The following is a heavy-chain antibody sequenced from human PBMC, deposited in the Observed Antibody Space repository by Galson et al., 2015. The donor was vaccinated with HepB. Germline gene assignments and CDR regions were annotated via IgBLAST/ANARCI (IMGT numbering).Heavy chain of an antibody. D-gene: IGHD3-3*01. Sequence: SVKVSCKASGYTFTSYYMHWVRQAPGQGLEWMGIINPSGGSTSYAQKFQGRVTMTRDTSTSTVYMELSSLRSEDTAVYYCARDTSYDFWSGYFYIDPWGQGTLVTVSS. CDR1: GYTFTSYY. CDR2: INPSGGST. J-gene: IGHJ5*02. V-gene: IGHV1-46*01. CDR3: ARDTSYDFWSGYFYIDP.